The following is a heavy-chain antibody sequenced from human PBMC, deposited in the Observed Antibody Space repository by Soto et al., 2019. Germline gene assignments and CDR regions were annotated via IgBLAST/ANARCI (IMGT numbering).Heavy chain of an antibody. V-gene: IGHV4-34*01. CDR2: INHSGST. CDR3: ARALLYCSSTSCYTNYYYYGMDV. CDR1: GGSFSGYY. J-gene: IGHJ6*02. D-gene: IGHD2-2*02. Sequence: SETLSLTCAVYGGSFSGYYWSWIRQPPGKXLEWIGEINHSGSTNYNPSLKSRVTISVDTSKNQFSLKLSSVTAADTAVYYCARALLYCSSTSCYTNYYYYGMDVWGQGTTVTVCS.